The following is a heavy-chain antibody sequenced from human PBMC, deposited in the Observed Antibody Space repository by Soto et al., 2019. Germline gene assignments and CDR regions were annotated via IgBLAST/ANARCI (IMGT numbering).Heavy chain of an antibody. V-gene: IGHV3-23*01. J-gene: IGHJ6*02. D-gene: IGHD3-10*01. Sequence: LSCVASGFTFSSYAMSWVRQAPGRGLAWVSATTGSGGSTYYADSVKGRFTISRDKSKNTLYLQMNTLRAEDTAVYYCAKGRLYYGYSFGMDVWGQGTTVTVSS. CDR3: AKGRLYYGYSFGMDV. CDR2: TTGSGGST. CDR1: GFTFSSYA.